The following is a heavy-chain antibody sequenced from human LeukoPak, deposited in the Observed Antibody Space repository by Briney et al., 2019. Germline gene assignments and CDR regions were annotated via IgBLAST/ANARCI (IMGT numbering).Heavy chain of an antibody. D-gene: IGHD2-2*01. CDR2: INHSGST. CDR3: ARDCSSSSCYLDY. J-gene: IGHJ4*02. Sequence: SETLSLTCAVYGGSFSGYYWSWIRQPPGKGLEWIGEINHSGSTNYNPSLKSRVTISVDTSKNQFSLKLTSVTAADTAVYYCARDCSSSSCYLDYWGQGTLVTVSP. V-gene: IGHV4-34*01. CDR1: GGSFSGYY.